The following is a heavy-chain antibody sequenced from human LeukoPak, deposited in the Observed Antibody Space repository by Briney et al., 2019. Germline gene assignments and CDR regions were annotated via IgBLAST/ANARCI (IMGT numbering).Heavy chain of an antibody. CDR3: ARRTYDVLTGTPSSVRKNWFDS. D-gene: IGHD3/OR15-3a*01. CDR2: IHPRDSDT. V-gene: IGHV5-51*01. J-gene: IGHJ5*01. CDR1: GCSFTSYW. Sequence: PGESLKISCKGSGCSFTSYWIGWVRQMPGKGLEWMGIIHPRDSDTRYSPSFQGQVTMSADKSISTAYLQWGSLKVSDTAMYYCARRTYDVLTGTPSSVRKNWFDSWGQGTLVTVSS.